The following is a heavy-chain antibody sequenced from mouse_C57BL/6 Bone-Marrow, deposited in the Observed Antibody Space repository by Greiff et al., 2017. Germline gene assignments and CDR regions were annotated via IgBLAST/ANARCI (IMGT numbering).Heavy chain of an antibody. CDR3: SGWGMVTAPAY. V-gene: IGHV14-3*01. J-gene: IGHJ3*01. CDR2: IDPANGNT. D-gene: IGHD2-3*01. CDR1: GFNIKNTY. Sequence: VQLKQSVAELVRPGASVKLSCTASGFNIKNTYMHWVKQRPEQGLEWIGRIDPANGNTKYAPKFQGKATMTADTSSNTAYLQLSSLTSADTAVYYCSGWGMVTAPAYWGQGTLVTVSA.